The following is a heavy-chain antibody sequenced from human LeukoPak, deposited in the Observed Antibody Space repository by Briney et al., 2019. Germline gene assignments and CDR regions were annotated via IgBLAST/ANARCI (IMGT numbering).Heavy chain of an antibody. CDR3: ARGPPTSRSGAHFDY. Sequence: PGGSLRLSCAASEVTVTDNYMSWVRQAPGKALEWVSSITSSGTYIFYADSVKGRFIISRDDSKNTLYVEMNSLRLDDTAIYYCARGPPTSRSGAHFDYWGQGSLVTVSP. D-gene: IGHD5-12*01. V-gene: IGHV3-21*01. CDR1: EVTVTDNY. CDR2: ITSSGTYI. J-gene: IGHJ4*02.